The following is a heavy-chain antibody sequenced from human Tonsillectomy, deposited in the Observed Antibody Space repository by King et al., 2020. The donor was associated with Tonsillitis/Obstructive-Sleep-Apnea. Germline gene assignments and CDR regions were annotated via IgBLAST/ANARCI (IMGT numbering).Heavy chain of an antibody. V-gene: IGHV4-31*03. D-gene: IGHD4-23*01. Sequence: MQLQESGPGLVKPSQTLSLTCTVSGGSISSGGYYWSWIRQHPGKGLEWIGYIYYSGSTYYNPSLKSRVTISVDTSKNQFSLKLSSVTAADTAVYYCATTVVNADAFDIWGQGTMVTVSS. J-gene: IGHJ3*02. CDR3: ATTVVNADAFDI. CDR1: GGSISSGGYY. CDR2: IYYSGST.